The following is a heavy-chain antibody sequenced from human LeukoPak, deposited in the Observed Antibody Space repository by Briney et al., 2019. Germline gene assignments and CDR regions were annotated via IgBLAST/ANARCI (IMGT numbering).Heavy chain of an antibody. CDR1: GFTFSSYA. V-gene: IGHV3-23*01. CDR2: ISGSGGST. CDR3: AKSLPRYYYYGMDV. J-gene: IGHJ6*02. Sequence: GGSLRLSCAASGFTFSSYAMSWVRQAPGKGLEWVSAISGSGGSTYYADSVKGRFTISRDNSKNTLYLRMNSLRAEDTAVYYCAKSLPRYYYYGMDVWGQGTTVTVSS.